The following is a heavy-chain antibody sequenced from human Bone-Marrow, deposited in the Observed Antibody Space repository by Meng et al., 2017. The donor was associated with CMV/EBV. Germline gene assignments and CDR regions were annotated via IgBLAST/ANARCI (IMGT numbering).Heavy chain of an antibody. J-gene: IGHJ6*02. V-gene: IGHV3-74*01. Sequence: GESLKISCAASGFTFSSYWMHWVRQAPGKGLVWVSRINSDGSSTSYADSVKGRFTISRDNAKNTLYLQMNSLRAADTAVYYCARDDRGSYYSYYYGMDVWGQGTTVTVSS. D-gene: IGHD1-26*01. CDR1: GFTFSSYW. CDR2: INSDGSST. CDR3: ARDDRGSYYSYYYGMDV.